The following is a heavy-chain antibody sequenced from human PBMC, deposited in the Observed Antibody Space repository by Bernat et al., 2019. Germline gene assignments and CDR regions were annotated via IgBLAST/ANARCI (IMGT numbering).Heavy chain of an antibody. CDR1: GFTFSSYE. V-gene: IGHV3-48*03. Sequence: EVQLVESGGGLVQPGGSLRLSCVASGFTFSSYEMNWVRQAPGKGLEWVSYISSSGSAIYYADSVKGRFTISRDNAKNSLYLQMNSLRAEDTAVYYCARGVIPSNAFGYWGQGTLVTVSS. CDR2: ISSSGSAI. CDR3: ARGVIPSNAFGY. J-gene: IGHJ4*02. D-gene: IGHD3-16*02.